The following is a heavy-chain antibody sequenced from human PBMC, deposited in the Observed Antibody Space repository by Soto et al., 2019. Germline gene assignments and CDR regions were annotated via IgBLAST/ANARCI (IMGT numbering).Heavy chain of an antibody. Sequence: QVQLVESGGGLVKPGGSLRLSCAASGLTFSDYYMSWIRQAPGKGLEWVSYISSSGSTIYYADSVKGRFTISRDNAKNSLYLQMNSLRAEDTAVYYCARAPYCSGGSCHPIIYYYYMDVWGKGTTVTVSS. V-gene: IGHV3-11*01. D-gene: IGHD2-15*01. J-gene: IGHJ6*03. CDR2: ISSSGSTI. CDR3: ARAPYCSGGSCHPIIYYYYMDV. CDR1: GLTFSDYY.